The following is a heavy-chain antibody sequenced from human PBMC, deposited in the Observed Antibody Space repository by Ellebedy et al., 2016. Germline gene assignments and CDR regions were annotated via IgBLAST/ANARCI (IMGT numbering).Heavy chain of an antibody. V-gene: IGHV3-23*01. Sequence: GESLKISXAASGFTFSSYAMSWVRQAPGKGLEWVSAISGSGGSTYYADSVKGRFTISRDNSKNTLYLQMNSLRAEDTAVYYCAKDRGGLIVVVITWVDYWGQGTLVTVSS. CDR2: ISGSGGST. CDR1: GFTFSSYA. D-gene: IGHD3-22*01. CDR3: AKDRGGLIVVVITWVDY. J-gene: IGHJ4*02.